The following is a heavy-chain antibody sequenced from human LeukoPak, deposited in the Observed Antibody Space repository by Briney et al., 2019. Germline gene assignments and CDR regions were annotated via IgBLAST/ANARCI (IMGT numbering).Heavy chain of an antibody. V-gene: IGHV4-4*07. CDR1: SGSIGNFY. CDR2: IFTSGST. Sequence: PSETLSLTCNVSSGSIGNFYWSWIRQPAGKGLEWIGRIFTSGSTNYNPSLKSRVTMSVDTSKKQFSLKLSSVTAADTAVYYCARVRCWSGEAGDQYYMDVWGKGTTVTISS. CDR3: ARVRCWSGEAGDQYYMDV. D-gene: IGHD3-10*01. J-gene: IGHJ6*03.